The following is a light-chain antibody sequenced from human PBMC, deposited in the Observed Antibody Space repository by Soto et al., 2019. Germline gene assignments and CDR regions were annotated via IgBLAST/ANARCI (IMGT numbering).Light chain of an antibody. J-gene: IGKJ5*01. CDR2: DAS. Sequence: EIVLTQSPAPLSLSPGETATLSCRASQSVSSYLLWYQQKPGQAPRLLIYDASNRATGIPARFSGSGSETDFTLTISSLEPEDFAVYYCQHRMNWPLTFGQGTRLEIK. V-gene: IGKV3-11*01. CDR3: QHRMNWPLT. CDR1: QSVSSY.